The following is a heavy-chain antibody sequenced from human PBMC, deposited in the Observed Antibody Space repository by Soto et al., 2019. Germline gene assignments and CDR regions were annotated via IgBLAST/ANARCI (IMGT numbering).Heavy chain of an antibody. D-gene: IGHD3-10*01. CDR3: AHAMVRGVISRFER. J-gene: IGHJ5*02. CDR1: VFSLRTSLVG. Sequence: SGPTLVNPTHTLTLTCTFSVFSLRTSLVGLVWIRQPPGKALELLALIYCNYDKRYSPSLKSRLTITKDTSKNQVVLTMTNMDPVDTETYYCAHAMVRGVISRFERWGKGNMANVSS. V-gene: IGHV2-5*01. CDR2: IYCNYDK.